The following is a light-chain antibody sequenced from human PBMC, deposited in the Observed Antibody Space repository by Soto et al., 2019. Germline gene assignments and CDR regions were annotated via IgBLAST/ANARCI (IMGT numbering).Light chain of an antibody. V-gene: IGKV3-20*01. J-gene: IGKJ4*01. CDR2: GAS. CDR1: QSVSSSY. Sequence: EIVLTQSPGTLSLSPGERATLSCRASQSVSSSYLAWYQQKPGQAPRLLIYGASSRATGIPDRFSGSGSGTDFTLTISSLEPEDLAVYYGQQYDSSPLTFGGGTKVEIK. CDR3: QQYDSSPLT.